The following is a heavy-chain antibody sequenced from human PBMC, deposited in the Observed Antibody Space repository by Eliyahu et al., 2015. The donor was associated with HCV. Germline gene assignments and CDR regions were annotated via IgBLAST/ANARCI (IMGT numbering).Heavy chain of an antibody. CDR2: ISYDGNNE. V-gene: IGHV3-30-3*01. Sequence: QVQLVESGGGVAQPGRSLRLSCAASGFTFNSYAMHWVRQAPGKGLEWVAFISYDGNNEYYADSVKGRFTISRDNSKNTLYLQMNSLRAEDTALYHCARDRSVGAPGYFDYWGQGTLVTVSS. D-gene: IGHD1-26*01. J-gene: IGHJ4*02. CDR1: GFTFNSYA. CDR3: ARDRSVGAPGYFDY.